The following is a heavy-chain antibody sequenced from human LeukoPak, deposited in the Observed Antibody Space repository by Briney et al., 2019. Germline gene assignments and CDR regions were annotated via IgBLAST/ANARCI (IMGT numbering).Heavy chain of an antibody. CDR1: GFIFSRYW. Sequence: GGSLRLSCAASGFIFSRYWMTWVRQAPGKGLEWVANIDQSGNEKFYVDSVKGRFTISRDNSKNSLYLQLNSLRVEDTAVYYCARDQAAAGDFWGQGTLVTVSS. D-gene: IGHD6-13*01. J-gene: IGHJ4*02. V-gene: IGHV3-7*01. CDR3: ARDQAAAGDF. CDR2: IDQSGNEK.